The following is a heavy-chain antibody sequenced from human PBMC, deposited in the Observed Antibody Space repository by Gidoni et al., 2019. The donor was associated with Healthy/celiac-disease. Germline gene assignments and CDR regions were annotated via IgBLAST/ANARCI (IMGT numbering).Heavy chain of an antibody. D-gene: IGHD5-18*01. CDR2: MNPNSGNT. V-gene: IGHV1-8*03. CDR3: ARGYSYGWSYYYYYGMDV. Sequence: QVQLVQSGAEVKKPGASVKVSCKASGYTFTSYDLNWVRQATGQGLEWMGWMNPNSGNTGYAQKFQGRVTITRNTSISTAYMELSSLRSEDTAVYYCARGYSYGWSYYYYYGMDVWGQGTTVTVSS. J-gene: IGHJ6*02. CDR1: GYTFTSYD.